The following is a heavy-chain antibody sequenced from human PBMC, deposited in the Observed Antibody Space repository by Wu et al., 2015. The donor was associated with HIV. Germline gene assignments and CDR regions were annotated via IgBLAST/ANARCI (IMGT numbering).Heavy chain of an antibody. D-gene: IGHD2-2*01. J-gene: IGHJ4*02. CDR3: ARDLWDCSSTSCYGYSSGIIMERFDY. CDR1: GYTFTSYY. Sequence: QVQLVQSGAEVKKPGASVKVSCKASGYTFTSYYMHWVRQAPGQGLEWMGIINPSGGSTSYAQKFQGRVTMTRDTSTSTVYMELSSLRSEDTAVYYCARDLWDCSSTSCYGYSSGIIMERFDYWGQGNAGSPSPQ. CDR2: INPSGGST. V-gene: IGHV1-46*01.